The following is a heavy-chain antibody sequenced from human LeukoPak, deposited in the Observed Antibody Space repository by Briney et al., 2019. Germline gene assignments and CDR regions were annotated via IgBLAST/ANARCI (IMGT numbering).Heavy chain of an antibody. CDR2: ISYDGSNK. CDR1: GFTFSSYG. D-gene: IGHD5-12*01. Sequence: PGGSLRLSCAASGFTFSSYGMHWVRQAPGKGLEWVAVISYDGSNKYYADSVKGRFTISRDSSKNTLYLQMNSLRAEDTAVYYCANAEGGYDDHFDYWGQGTLVTVSS. J-gene: IGHJ4*02. CDR3: ANAEGGYDDHFDY. V-gene: IGHV3-30*18.